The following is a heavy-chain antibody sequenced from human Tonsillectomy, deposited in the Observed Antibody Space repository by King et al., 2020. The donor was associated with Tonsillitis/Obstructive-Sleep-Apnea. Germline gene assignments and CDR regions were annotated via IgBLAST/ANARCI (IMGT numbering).Heavy chain of an antibody. D-gene: IGHD3-3*01. CDR1: GFSFSSYE. V-gene: IGHV3-48*03. J-gene: IGHJ4*02. CDR3: ARGSRFYDFWTGSMNFDY. CDR2: NSRSATTI. Sequence: VQLVESGGGLVQPGGSLRLACVVSGFSFSSYEMNWVRQAPGKGLEWVSYNSRSATTIYYADSVKGRFTTSRDNAKNSLYLQMNSLRAEDTGVYYCARGSRFYDFWTGSMNFDYWGQGIVVTVSS.